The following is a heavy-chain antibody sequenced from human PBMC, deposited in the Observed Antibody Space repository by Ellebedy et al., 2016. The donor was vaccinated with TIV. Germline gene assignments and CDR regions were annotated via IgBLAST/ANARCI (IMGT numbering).Heavy chain of an antibody. Sequence: GESLKISXVVSGLTFSNYAMSWVRHTPGKGLEWVSGISATSSQTSYLDSVKGRFTLSRDNSKNIVYLQMNSLRAEDTATYYCAKDADEDNYGLFDHWGQGALVTVSS. J-gene: IGHJ4*02. D-gene: IGHD5-24*01. CDR2: ISATSSQT. CDR3: AKDADEDNYGLFDH. V-gene: IGHV3-23*01. CDR1: GLTFSNYA.